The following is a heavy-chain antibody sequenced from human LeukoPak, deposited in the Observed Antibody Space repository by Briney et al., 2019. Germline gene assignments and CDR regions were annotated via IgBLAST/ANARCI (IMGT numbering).Heavy chain of an antibody. V-gene: IGHV3-53*01. D-gene: IGHD1-26*01. CDR2: INGGGNT. Sequence: PGGSLRLSCAASGFIVSSNYMSWVRQAPGKGLEWVSVINGGGNTYYTDSVKGRFSISRDNSKNTLYLQMNSLRAEDTAVYYCAKDYFQGGDYWGQGTLVTASS. CDR1: GFIVSSNY. J-gene: IGHJ4*02. CDR3: AKDYFQGGDY.